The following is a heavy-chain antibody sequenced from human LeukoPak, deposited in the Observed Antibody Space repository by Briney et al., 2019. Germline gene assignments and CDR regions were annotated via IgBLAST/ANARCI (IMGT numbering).Heavy chain of an antibody. CDR3: ARDILTGYYNPYFDY. V-gene: IGHV1-2*02. Sequence: ASVKVSCKASGYTLTGYYMHWVRQAPGQGLEWMGWINPNSGGTNYAQKFQGRVTMARDTSISTAYMELSRLRSDDTAVYYCARDILTGYYNPYFDYWGQGTLVTVSS. D-gene: IGHD3-9*01. J-gene: IGHJ4*02. CDR1: GYTLTGYY. CDR2: INPNSGGT.